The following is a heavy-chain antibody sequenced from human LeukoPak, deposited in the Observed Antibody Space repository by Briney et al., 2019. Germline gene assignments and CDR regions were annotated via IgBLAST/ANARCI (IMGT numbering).Heavy chain of an antibody. D-gene: IGHD3-3*01. J-gene: IGHJ4*02. CDR1: GGSISSYY. CDR3: ARGPLDYDFWSGPDY. V-gene: IGHV4-59*01. Sequence: SETLSLTCTVSGGSISSYYWSWIRRPPGKGLEWIGYIYYSGSTNYNPSLKSRVAISVDTSKNQFSLKLSSVTAADTAVYYCARGPLDYDFWSGPDYWGQGTLVTVSS. CDR2: IYYSGST.